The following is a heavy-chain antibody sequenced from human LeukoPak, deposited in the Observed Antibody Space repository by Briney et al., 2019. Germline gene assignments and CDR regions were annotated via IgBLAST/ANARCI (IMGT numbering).Heavy chain of an antibody. D-gene: IGHD1-1*01. V-gene: IGHV3-11*04. J-gene: IGHJ4*02. CDR1: GFTFSDYY. CDR3: ARCTTGRTFGSLREIKRSREIDY. CDR2: ISSSSSNI. Sequence: GGSLRLSCAASGFTFSDYYMSWIRQAPGKGLEWVSYISSSSSNIYYADSVKGRFTISRDNAKNSLYLQMNSLRVEDTAVYYCARCTTGRTFGSLREIKRSREIDYWGQGTLVTVSS.